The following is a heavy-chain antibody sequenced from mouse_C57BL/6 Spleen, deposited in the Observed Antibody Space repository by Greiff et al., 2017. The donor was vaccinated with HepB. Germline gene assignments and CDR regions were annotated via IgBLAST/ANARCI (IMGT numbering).Heavy chain of an antibody. CDR2: ISSGSSTI. Sequence: EVMLVESGGGLVKPGGSLKLSCAASGFTFSDYGMHWVRQAPEKGLEWVAYISSGSSTIYYADTVKGRFTISRDTAKNTLFLQMTSLRSEDTAMYDGDRGRGRIAIARDNAKNTRVVEMSSLGSEDTAMYYCARRDCGGSCAMDYWGQGTAGTVAS. D-gene: IGHD1-1*01. CDR1: GFTFSDYG. V-gene: IGHV5-17*01. J-gene: IGHJ4*01. CDR3: DRGRGRIAIARDNAKNTRVVEMSSLGSEDTAMYYCARRDCGGSCAMDY.